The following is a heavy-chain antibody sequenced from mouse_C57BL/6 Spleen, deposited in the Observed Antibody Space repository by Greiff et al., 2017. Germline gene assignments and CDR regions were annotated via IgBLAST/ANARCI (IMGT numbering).Heavy chain of an antibody. Sequence: VKLVESGAELARPGASVKLSCKASGYTFTSYGISWVKQRTGQGLEWIGEIYPRSGNTYYNEKFKGKATLTADKSSSTAYMELRSLTSEDSAVYFCASDYDGGNYWGQGTTLTVSS. CDR1: GYTFTSYG. CDR2: IYPRSGNT. D-gene: IGHD2-4*01. V-gene: IGHV1-81*01. J-gene: IGHJ2*01. CDR3: ASDYDGGNY.